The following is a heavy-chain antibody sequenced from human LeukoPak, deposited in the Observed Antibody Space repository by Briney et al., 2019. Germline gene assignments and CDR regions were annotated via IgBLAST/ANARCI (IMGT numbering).Heavy chain of an antibody. CDR1: GDSITMYY. D-gene: IGHD1-1*01. V-gene: IGHV4-59*01. CDR2: VDHTGST. CDR3: ARGRVSSSTWYSTYYYYFYMDV. J-gene: IGHJ6*03. Sequence: SETLSLTCTVSGDSITMYYWTWIRQPPGKGLEWIGYVDHTGSTNFNPSLNGRVSISRDTTKNLFSLRLRSVTAADTAVYFCARGRVSSSTWYSTYYYYFYMDVWGKGTTVTVSS.